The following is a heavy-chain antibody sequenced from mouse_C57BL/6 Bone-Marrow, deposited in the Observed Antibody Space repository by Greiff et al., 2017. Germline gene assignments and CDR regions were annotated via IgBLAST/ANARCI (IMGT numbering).Heavy chain of an antibody. Sequence: VQLQQSGAELVKPGASVKLSCKASGYTFTSYWMHWVKQRPGQGLEWIGEIDPSDSYTNSNQKFKGKSTLTVDKASDTAYMQLSSLTSEDSSVYYCASYYDQDYFYCGGQGTTLTVSS. CDR3: ASYYDQDYFYC. CDR2: IDPSDSYT. V-gene: IGHV1-69*01. CDR1: GYTFTSYW. D-gene: IGHD1-1*02. J-gene: IGHJ2*01.